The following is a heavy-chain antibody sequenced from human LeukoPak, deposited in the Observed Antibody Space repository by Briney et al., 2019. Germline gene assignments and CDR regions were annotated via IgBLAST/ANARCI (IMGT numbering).Heavy chain of an antibody. CDR2: ISSSGSTI. Sequence: GGSLRLSCAASGFTFSTYEMNWVRQAPGKGLEWVSYISSSGSTIYYADSVKGRFTISRDNAKNSLYLQMNSLRTEDTALYYCAKDIGGYYYYYGMDVWGQGTTVTVSS. CDR3: AKDIGGYYYYYGMDV. J-gene: IGHJ6*02. CDR1: GFTFSTYE. V-gene: IGHV3-48*03. D-gene: IGHD3-16*01.